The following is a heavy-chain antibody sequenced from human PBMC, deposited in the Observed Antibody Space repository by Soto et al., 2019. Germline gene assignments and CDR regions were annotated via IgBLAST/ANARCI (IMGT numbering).Heavy chain of an antibody. D-gene: IGHD3-10*01. CDR2: VSGSGGNT. V-gene: IGHV3-23*01. J-gene: IGHJ5*02. CDR1: GFTFSSFA. Sequence: AGGSLRLSCAASGFTFSSFAMSWVRQAPEKGLEWVTDVSGSGGNTYYADSVKGRFTISRDNSKNTLYLQMNSLRAEDTAVYYCAKSAMVRGGGWFDPWGQGTLVTVSS. CDR3: AKSAMVRGGGWFDP.